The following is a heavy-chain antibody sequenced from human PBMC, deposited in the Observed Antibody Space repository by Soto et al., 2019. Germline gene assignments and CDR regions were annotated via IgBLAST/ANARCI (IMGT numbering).Heavy chain of an antibody. D-gene: IGHD2-15*01. CDR3: ARTHGSGGSPRGWFDP. Sequence: PPETLSLTCTVSGGSISSSSYYWGWIRQPPGKGLEWIGSIYYSGSTYYNPSLKSRVTISVDTSKNQFSLKLSSVTAADTAVYYCARTHGSGGSPRGWFDPWGQGTLVTVSS. CDR2: IYYSGST. CDR1: GGSISSSSYY. J-gene: IGHJ5*02. V-gene: IGHV4-39*01.